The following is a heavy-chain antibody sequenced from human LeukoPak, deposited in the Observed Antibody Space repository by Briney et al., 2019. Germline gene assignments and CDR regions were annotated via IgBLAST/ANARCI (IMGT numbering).Heavy chain of an antibody. CDR2: IYSGGST. CDR3: ARGGVSNYYDSSGYSGAFDI. V-gene: IGHV3-53*01. Sequence: GESLRLSCAASGFTVSSNYMSWVRQAPGKGLEWVSVIYSGGSTYYADSVKGRFTISRDNSKNTLYLQMNSLRAEDTAVYYCARGGVSNYYDSSGYSGAFDIWGQGTMVTVSS. CDR1: GFTVSSNY. J-gene: IGHJ3*02. D-gene: IGHD3-22*01.